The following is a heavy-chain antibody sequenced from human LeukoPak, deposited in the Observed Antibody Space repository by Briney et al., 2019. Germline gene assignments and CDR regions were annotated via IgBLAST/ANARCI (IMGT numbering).Heavy chain of an antibody. V-gene: IGHV3-23*01. D-gene: IGHD5-12*01. CDR2: ISPSGGST. CDR3: AGGYSDYDFFDS. CDR1: GLTFSNCV. J-gene: IGHJ4*02. Sequence: GGSLRLSCTTSGLTFSNCVMTWVRQSPGKGLEWVSSISPSGGSTFYADSVKGRFTISRDNSKNTLYLQMSSLGAEDTAAYYCAGGYSDYDFFDSWGQGTPVSVSS.